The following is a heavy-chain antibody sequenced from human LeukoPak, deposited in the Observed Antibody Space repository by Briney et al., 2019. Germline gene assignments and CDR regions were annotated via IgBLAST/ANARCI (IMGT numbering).Heavy chain of an antibody. V-gene: IGHV3-23*01. Sequence: PGRSLRLSCAASGFTFRSYAISWVRQAPGKGLEWVSAISGGGGRTYYADSVKGRFTISTDNSKNTLDLQMDSLRAEDTAVYYCAREEARWEWFDPWGQGTLVTVSS. CDR2: ISGGGGRT. CDR1: GFTFRSYA. CDR3: AREEARWEWFDP. D-gene: IGHD1-26*01. J-gene: IGHJ5*02.